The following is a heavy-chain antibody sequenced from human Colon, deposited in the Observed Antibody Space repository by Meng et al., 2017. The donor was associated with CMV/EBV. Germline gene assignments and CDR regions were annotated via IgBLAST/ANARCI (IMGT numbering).Heavy chain of an antibody. CDR1: FTFDDYT. J-gene: IGHJ4*02. CDR2: ITWDGGIT. V-gene: IGHV3-43*01. Sequence: FTFDDYTMHWVRQSPGKGLEWVSLITWDGGITYYADYMKGRFTISRDNSKNSMYLQMNSLRTEDTGLYYCARGNYYYGSGSYSFFDHWGQGTLVTVSS. D-gene: IGHD3-10*01. CDR3: ARGNYYYGSGSYSFFDH.